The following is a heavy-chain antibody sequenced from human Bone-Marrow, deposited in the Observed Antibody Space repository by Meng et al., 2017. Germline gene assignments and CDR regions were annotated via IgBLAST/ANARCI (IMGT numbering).Heavy chain of an antibody. CDR3: ARDMAGYCRTTSCYLFDY. D-gene: IGHD2-2*01. Sequence: GESLKISCAASGFTFSAYTMHWVRQVPGKGLEWVSSISGNTRYIYYGDSVKGRFTISRDNAKNSLYLQMNSLRAEDTAVYYCARDMAGYCRTTSCYLFDYWGQGTLVTVS. CDR1: GFTFSAYT. CDR2: ISGNTRYI. V-gene: IGHV3-21*01. J-gene: IGHJ4*02.